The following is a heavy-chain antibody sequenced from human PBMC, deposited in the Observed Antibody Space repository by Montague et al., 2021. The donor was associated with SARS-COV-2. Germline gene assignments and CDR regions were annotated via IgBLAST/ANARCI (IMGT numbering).Heavy chain of an antibody. V-gene: IGHV4-61*01. J-gene: IGHJ4*02. Sequence: SETLSLTCSVSGGSVSSGSNYWSWIRQSPGKGLEWIGYVYNYGSTDYNPSLKSRVTISLDTSKNQFSLRLSSVTAADTAVYYCAREATGYGSGSYYFPFAYWGQGILVTVSS. CDR1: GGSVSSGSNY. CDR2: VYNYGST. D-gene: IGHD3-10*01. CDR3: AREATGYGSGSYYFPFAY.